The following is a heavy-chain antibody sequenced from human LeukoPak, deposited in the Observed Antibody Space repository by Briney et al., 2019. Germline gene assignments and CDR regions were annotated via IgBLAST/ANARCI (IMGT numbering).Heavy chain of an antibody. CDR2: ISWNSGSI. D-gene: IGHD7-27*01. CDR1: GFTFDDYA. CDR3: AKGNKLGSYYFDY. V-gene: IGHV3-9*01. J-gene: IGHJ4*02. Sequence: GGSLRLSCAASGFTFDDYAMHWVRQAPGKGLEWVSGISWNSGSIGYADSVKGRFTISRDNAKNSLYLQMNSLRAEDTALYYCAKGNKLGSYYFDYWGQGTLVTVSS.